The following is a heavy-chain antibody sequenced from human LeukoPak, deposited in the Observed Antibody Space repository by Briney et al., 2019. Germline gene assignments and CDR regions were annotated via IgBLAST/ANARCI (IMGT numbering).Heavy chain of an antibody. D-gene: IGHD3-3*02. CDR1: GGTFRNYA. CDR3: ARGAILEWLPLSDSSRYYFDY. CDR2: IIPIFGTA. Sequence: SVKVSCKASGGTFRNYAISWVRQAPGQGLEWMGGIIPIFGTANYAQKFQGRVTITTDESTSTDYMELSTLRSEDTAVYYCARGAILEWLPLSDSSRYYFDYWGQGTLVTVSS. J-gene: IGHJ4*02. V-gene: IGHV1-69*05.